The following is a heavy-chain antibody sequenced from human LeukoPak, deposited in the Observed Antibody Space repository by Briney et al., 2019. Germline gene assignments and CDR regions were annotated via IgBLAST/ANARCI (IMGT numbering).Heavy chain of an antibody. CDR1: GFTFSSYA. CDR3: AKAQVPYSSSWYWFDP. Sequence: GGSLRLSCAASGFTFSSYAMSWVRQAPGKGLEWVSAISGSGGSTYYADSVKGRFTISRDNSKNTLYLQMNSLRAEDTAVYYCAKAQVPYSSSWYWFDPWGQGTLVTVSS. J-gene: IGHJ5*02. CDR2: ISGSGGST. D-gene: IGHD6-13*01. V-gene: IGHV3-23*01.